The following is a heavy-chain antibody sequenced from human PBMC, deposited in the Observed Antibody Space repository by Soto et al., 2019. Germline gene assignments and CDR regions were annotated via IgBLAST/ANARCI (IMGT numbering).Heavy chain of an antibody. CDR3: ARGGSGSYHH. CDR2: VYYTGST. Sequence: SETLSLTCTVSGGSISSQYWSWIRQPPGKGLEWIGYVYYTGSTNYKPSLKSRVIISVDTSKNQFSLKLNSVTAADTAVYYCARGGSGSYHHWGPGALVTVSS. V-gene: IGHV4-59*08. D-gene: IGHD3-10*01. CDR1: GGSISSQY. J-gene: IGHJ4*02.